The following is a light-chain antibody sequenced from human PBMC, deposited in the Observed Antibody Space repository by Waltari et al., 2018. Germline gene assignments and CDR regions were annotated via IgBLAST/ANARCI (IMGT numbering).Light chain of an antibody. CDR2: EVT. J-gene: IGLJ1*01. CDR1: SSDVGTYNL. CDR3: CSYSGSSSRFV. Sequence: QSALTQPASVSGSPGQSITLPCTGTSSDVGTYNLVSWYQQHPGKAPKLMIYEVTERPSRISSRFSGSKSGNTASLTISGLQAEDEADYFCCSYSGSSSRFVFGAGTKVTVL. V-gene: IGLV2-23*02.